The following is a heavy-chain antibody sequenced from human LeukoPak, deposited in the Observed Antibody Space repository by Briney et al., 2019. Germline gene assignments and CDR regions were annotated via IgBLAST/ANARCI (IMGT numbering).Heavy chain of an antibody. CDR1: GGSISSYY. CDR2: IYTSGST. V-gene: IGHV4-4*09. J-gene: IGHJ5*02. Sequence: PETLSLTCTVSGGSISSYYWSWIRQPPGKGLEWIGYIYTSGSTNYNPSLKSRVTISVDTSKNQFSLKLSSVTAADTAVYYCAGSGSITIFGVVPSWFDPWGQGTLVTVSS. D-gene: IGHD3-3*01. CDR3: AGSGSITIFGVVPSWFDP.